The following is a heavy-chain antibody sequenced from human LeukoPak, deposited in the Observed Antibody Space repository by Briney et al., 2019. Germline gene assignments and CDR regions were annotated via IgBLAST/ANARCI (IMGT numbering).Heavy chain of an antibody. CDR1: NGSFSGYY. CDR2: INHSGST. V-gene: IGHV4-34*01. Sequence: SETLSLTCAVYNGSFSGYYWSWIRRPPGKGLEWIGEINHSGSTHYNPSLKSRVTISVDTSKKQFSLKVRSVTAADTAVYYCARKEGGQLVNARRWFDPWGQGTLVTVSS. CDR3: ARKEGGQLVNARRWFDP. J-gene: IGHJ5*02. D-gene: IGHD6-13*01.